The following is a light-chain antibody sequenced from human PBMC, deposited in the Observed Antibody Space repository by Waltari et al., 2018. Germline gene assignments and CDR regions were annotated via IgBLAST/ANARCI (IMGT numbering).Light chain of an antibody. J-gene: IGLJ2*01. Sequence: QSALTQPASVSGSPGQSVTIFCAGPSNDVGCYNSVSWYQEHPGQAPRVIIYDVSDPTSGVSDRFSGSKSGNTASLTISGLQAEDEADYYCSSQSSNDVVLFGGGTKLTVL. V-gene: IGLV2-14*01. CDR1: SNDVGCYNS. CDR3: SSQSSNDVVL. CDR2: DVS.